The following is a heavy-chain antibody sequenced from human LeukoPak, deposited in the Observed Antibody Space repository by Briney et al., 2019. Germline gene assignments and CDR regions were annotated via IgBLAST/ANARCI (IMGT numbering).Heavy chain of an antibody. D-gene: IGHD4-17*01. Sequence: SETLSLSCTVSGGSISSHYWSWIRQPPGKGLEWIGYISYSGSTNYNPSLKSRVNISVDTSKNQFSLKLSSVTAADTAVYYCARDDYGDYFDYWGQGTLVTVSS. CDR3: ARDDYGDYFDY. CDR2: ISYSGST. J-gene: IGHJ4*02. CDR1: GGSISSHY. V-gene: IGHV4-59*08.